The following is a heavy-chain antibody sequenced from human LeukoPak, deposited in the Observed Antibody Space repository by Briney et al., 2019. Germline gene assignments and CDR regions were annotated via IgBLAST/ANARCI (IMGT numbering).Heavy chain of an antibody. V-gene: IGHV3-23*01. CDR1: GFTFSRSA. CDR2: ISSSGNT. D-gene: IGHD6-13*01. Sequence: PGGSLRLSCAASGFTFSRSAMTWVRQTPGKGLDWVSSISSSGNTYYADSVKGRFTISRDNSKNMLYLQMNSLRAKDTAVYYCVKGRISEDGLDFWGQGTLVTVSS. CDR3: VKGRISEDGLDF. J-gene: IGHJ4*02.